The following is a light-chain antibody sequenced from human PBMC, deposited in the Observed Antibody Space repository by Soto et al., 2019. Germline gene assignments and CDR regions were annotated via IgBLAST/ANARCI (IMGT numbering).Light chain of an antibody. CDR1: SSDVGGYNY. V-gene: IGLV2-14*01. CDR3: SSYTSSSTVV. J-gene: IGLJ2*01. CDR2: DVS. Sequence: QSVLTQPASVSRSPGQSITISCTGTSSDVGGYNYVSWYQQHPGKAPKLMIYDVSNRPSGVSNRFSGSKSVNTASLTISGLQAEDEADYYCSSYTSSSTVVFGGGTKLTVL.